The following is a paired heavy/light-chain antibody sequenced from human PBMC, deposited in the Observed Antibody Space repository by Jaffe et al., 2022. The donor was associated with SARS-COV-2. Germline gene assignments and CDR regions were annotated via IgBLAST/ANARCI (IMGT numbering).Heavy chain of an antibody. CDR1: GYSFSDYW. D-gene: IGHD3-16*01. J-gene: IGHJ6*02. CDR2: IYVDESSA. V-gene: IGHV5-51*01. Sequence: EVQLVQSGAEVKKPGESLRISCKGSGYSFSDYWIGWVRQMPGRGLEWMAMIYVDESSAKYSPSFQGQVTLSVDKSTSTAYLEWTSLKASDTAMYFCARYGLRGCRGGRCYTSFWYYGMDVWGQGTTVTVSS. CDR3: ARYGLRGCRGGRCYTSFWYYGMDV.
Light chain of an antibody. CDR3: SSYGDNRAI. CDR2: DVN. CDR1: SSDVGGYNY. Sequence: QSALTQPPSASGSPGQSVTISCTGTSSDVGGYNYVSWYQQHPGKAPKLIIYDVNKRPSGVPDRFSGSKSGNTASLTVSGLQTEDESDYFCSSYGDNRAIFGGGTKLTV. J-gene: IGLJ2*01. V-gene: IGLV2-8*01.